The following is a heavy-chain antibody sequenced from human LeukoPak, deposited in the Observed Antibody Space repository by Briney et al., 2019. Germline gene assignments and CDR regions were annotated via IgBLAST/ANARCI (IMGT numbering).Heavy chain of an antibody. D-gene: IGHD3-22*01. J-gene: IGHJ4*02. CDR2: INPNSGGR. CDR3: ARGDYYDSSGYPDY. V-gene: IGHV1-2*04. Sequence: ASVKVSCKASGYTFTGRYMHWVRQALGQGLEWMGWINPNSGGRDYAQKFQGWVTLTRDTSISTAYMELSRLRSDDTAVYYCARGDYYDSSGYPDYWGQGTLVTVSS. CDR1: GYTFTGRY.